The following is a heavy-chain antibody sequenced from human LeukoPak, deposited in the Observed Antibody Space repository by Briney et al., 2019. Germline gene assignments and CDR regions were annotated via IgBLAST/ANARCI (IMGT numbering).Heavy chain of an antibody. Sequence: GASVKVSCKASGGTFSSYAISWVRQAPGQGLEWMGGIIPIFGTANYAQKFQGRVTITADESTSTAYMELSSLRSEDTAVYYCARETPYGSGSYPFDYWGQGILVTVSS. D-gene: IGHD3-10*01. CDR3: ARETPYGSGSYPFDY. CDR1: GGTFSSYA. V-gene: IGHV1-69*13. CDR2: IIPIFGTA. J-gene: IGHJ4*02.